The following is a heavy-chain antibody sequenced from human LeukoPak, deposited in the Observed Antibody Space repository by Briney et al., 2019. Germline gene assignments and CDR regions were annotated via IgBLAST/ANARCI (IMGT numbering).Heavy chain of an antibody. Sequence: PGRSLRLSCAASGFTFSSYGMHWVRQAPAKGLEWVAVISYDGSNKYYADSVKGRFTISRDNSKNTLYLQMNSLRAEDTAVYYCAKDQRDAFDIWGQGTMVTVSS. CDR2: ISYDGSNK. J-gene: IGHJ3*02. CDR1: GFTFSSYG. V-gene: IGHV3-30*18. CDR3: AKDQRDAFDI.